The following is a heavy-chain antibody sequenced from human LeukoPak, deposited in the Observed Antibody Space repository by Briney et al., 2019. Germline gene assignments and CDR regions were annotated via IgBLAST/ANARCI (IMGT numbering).Heavy chain of an antibody. J-gene: IGHJ4*02. CDR2: INPSGGST. D-gene: IGHD6-6*01. CDR3: ARDGPSRDSSSFPL. CDR1: GGTFSSYA. Sequence: EASVKVSCKASGGTFSSYAISWVRQAPGQGLEWMGIINPSGGSTSYAQKFQGRVTMTRDTSTSTVYMELSSLRSGDTAVYYCARDGPSRDSSSFPLWGQGTLVTVSS. V-gene: IGHV1-46*01.